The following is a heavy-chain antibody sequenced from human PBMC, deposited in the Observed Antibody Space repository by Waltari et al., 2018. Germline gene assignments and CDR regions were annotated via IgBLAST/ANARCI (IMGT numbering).Heavy chain of an antibody. CDR2: IYYSGNT. CDR1: GGSINNYY. V-gene: IGHV4-59*13. J-gene: IGHJ6*02. Sequence: QVQLQESGPGLVKPSKTLSLTCTVSGGSINNYYWSWIRQPPGKGLEWIGFIYYSGNTNYSPSLRIRVTISIDTAKSQFSLKLTAVTAADTAVYYCARGRLRDFDVDYQFYYAMDVWGQGTTVAVSS. D-gene: IGHD3-9*01. CDR3: ARGRLRDFDVDYQFYYAMDV.